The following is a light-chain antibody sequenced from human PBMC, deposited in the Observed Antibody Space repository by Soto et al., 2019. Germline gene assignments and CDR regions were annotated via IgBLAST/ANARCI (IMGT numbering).Light chain of an antibody. CDR3: QQYGSSPYT. CDR2: AAS. CDR1: QSVTSNY. Sequence: EIVLTQSPGTLSLSPGERATLSCRASQSVTSNYLAWFQQKPGQAPTLLIYAASSRAPGIPDRFSGSGSGTDFTLTISRLEPEDFAVYYCQQYGSSPYTFGLGTKLEIK. J-gene: IGKJ2*01. V-gene: IGKV3-20*01.